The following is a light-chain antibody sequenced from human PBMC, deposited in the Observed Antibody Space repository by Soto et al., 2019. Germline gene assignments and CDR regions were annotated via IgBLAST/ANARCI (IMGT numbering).Light chain of an antibody. J-gene: IGKJ1*01. CDR2: KAS. CDR1: ESISSW. CDR3: QQYNSFSPWT. V-gene: IGKV1-5*03. Sequence: DIQMTQSPSTLSASVGDRVTITCRASESISSWLAWYQQKPGKAPKLPIYKASNLESGVPSRFSGSGSGTEFTLTISSLQTDDFATYYCQQYNSFSPWTFGQGTKVDIK.